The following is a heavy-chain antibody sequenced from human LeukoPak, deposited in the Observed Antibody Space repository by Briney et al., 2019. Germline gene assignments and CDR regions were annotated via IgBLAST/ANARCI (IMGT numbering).Heavy chain of an antibody. Sequence: GASVTVSFKASGYIFTIYGISWVRQAPGQGLEWMGWISAYNGDTNYAQKLQGRVTMTTDTSTSTAYMELRSLRSDDTAVYYCARGSYYDYWGQGTLVTVSS. CDR2: ISAYNGDT. J-gene: IGHJ4*02. CDR1: GYIFTIYG. V-gene: IGHV1-18*01. CDR3: ARGSYYDY.